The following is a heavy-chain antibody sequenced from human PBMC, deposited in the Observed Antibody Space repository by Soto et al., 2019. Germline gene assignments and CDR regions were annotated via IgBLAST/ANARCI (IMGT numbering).Heavy chain of an antibody. D-gene: IGHD5-12*01. Sequence: SETLSLTCTVSGGSISSYYWSWIRQPPGKGLEWIGYIYYSGSTNYNPSRKSRVTISVNTSKNQFSLKLSSVTAADTAVYYCAIYSGYDSRGSYYYYYMDGGGKGTTGTAP. J-gene: IGHJ6*03. CDR2: IYYSGST. V-gene: IGHV4-59*08. CDR3: AIYSGYDSRGSYYYYYMDG. CDR1: GGSISSYY.